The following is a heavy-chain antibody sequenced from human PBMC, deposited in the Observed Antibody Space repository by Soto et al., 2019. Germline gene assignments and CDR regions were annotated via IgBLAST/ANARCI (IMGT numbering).Heavy chain of an antibody. CDR3: ARPVEMATISRSYLFY. CDR1: GGTFTNYA. V-gene: IGHV1-69*06. Sequence: QVQLVQSGAEVKKPGSSVKVSCKASGGTFTNYAINWVRQAPGQGLEWMGGIIPIFGTPNYAQKFQGRVTITADKSTSTAYLDLSSLRSEDTAVYYCARPVEMATISRSYLFYWGQGPLVTVSS. CDR2: IIPIFGTP. D-gene: IGHD5-12*01. J-gene: IGHJ4*01.